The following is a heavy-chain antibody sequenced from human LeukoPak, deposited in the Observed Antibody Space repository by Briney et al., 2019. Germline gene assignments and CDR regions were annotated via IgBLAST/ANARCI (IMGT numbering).Heavy chain of an antibody. D-gene: IGHD3-10*01. Sequence: SETLSLTCTVSGGSINNYYWSWIRQPPGKTLEWIGYIYYTGSTNYNPSLKSRVTISVETSKNQFSLKLKSVTAADTAVYYCARGGYYGSGNDFRFDPWGQGTLVTVSS. J-gene: IGHJ5*02. V-gene: IGHV4-59*01. CDR2: IYYTGST. CDR1: GGSINNYY. CDR3: ARGGYYGSGNDFRFDP.